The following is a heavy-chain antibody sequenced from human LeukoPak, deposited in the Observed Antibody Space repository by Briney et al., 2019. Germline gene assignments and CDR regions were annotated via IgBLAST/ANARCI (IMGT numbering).Heavy chain of an antibody. Sequence: PGGSLRLSCAASGLTFSNYWMSWVRQAPGKGLEWVANIKEDGSDKYYVDSLMGRFTISRDNAKNSLYLQMSGLRAEDTALYYCARDETFCTGGTCYTRGYFAFWGQGTLVTVSS. D-gene: IGHD2-15*01. CDR3: ARDETFCTGGTCYTRGYFAF. V-gene: IGHV3-7*01. CDR2: IKEDGSDK. J-gene: IGHJ4*02. CDR1: GLTFSNYW.